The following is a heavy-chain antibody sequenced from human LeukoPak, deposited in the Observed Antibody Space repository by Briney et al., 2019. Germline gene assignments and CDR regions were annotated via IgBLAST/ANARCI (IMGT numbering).Heavy chain of an antibody. CDR3: AKVPVGAGEPYYYNYYYMDV. V-gene: IGHV3-30*02. Sequence: GGSLRLSCAASGFSFSSYGMHWVRQAPGKGLEWVSFIRYDGNNKYYADSVKGRFTISRDNSKSTLYLQMNSLGPEDAAVYYCAKVPVGAGEPYYYNYYYMDVWGRGTTVTVS. CDR2: IRYDGNNK. D-gene: IGHD1-26*01. CDR1: GFSFSSYG. J-gene: IGHJ6*03.